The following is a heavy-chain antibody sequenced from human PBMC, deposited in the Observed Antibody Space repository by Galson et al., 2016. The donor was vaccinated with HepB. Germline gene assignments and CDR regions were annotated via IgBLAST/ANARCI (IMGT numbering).Heavy chain of an antibody. D-gene: IGHD2-2*01. CDR2: ISWNSATI. J-gene: IGHJ6*04. CDR3: AKEGVPAGDYGLDV. V-gene: IGHV3-9*01. Sequence: SLRLSCAASGFRFDDYAMHWVRQAPGKGLEWVSGISWNSATIAYADSVKGRFTISRDKPKNSLYLQINSVRPEDTALYYFAKEGVPAGDYGLDVWGKGATVIVSS. CDR1: GFRFDDYA.